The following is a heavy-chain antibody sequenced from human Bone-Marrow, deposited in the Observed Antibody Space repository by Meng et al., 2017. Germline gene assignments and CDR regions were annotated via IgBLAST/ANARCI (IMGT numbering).Heavy chain of an antibody. D-gene: IGHD3-16*02. J-gene: IGHJ4*02. Sequence: ASVKVSCKVSGYTLTELSMHWVRQAPGKGLEWMGWISAYNGNTNYAQKLQGRVTMTTDTSTSTAYMELRSLRSDDTAVYYCARDYDYVWGSYRPFDYWGQGTLVTVSS. CDR2: ISAYNGNT. CDR3: ARDYDYVWGSYRPFDY. V-gene: IGHV1-18*01. CDR1: GYTLTELS.